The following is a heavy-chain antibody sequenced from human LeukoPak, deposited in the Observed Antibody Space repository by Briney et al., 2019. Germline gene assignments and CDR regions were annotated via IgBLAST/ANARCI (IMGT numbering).Heavy chain of an antibody. CDR3: ARAVGDPPSYYYYMDV. CDR2: ITSIGTYI. Sequence: GGSLRLSCAASGFTFSDYNMNWVRQAPGKAMEWVSSITSIGTYIFYADSVKGRFTISRDNAKNSLYLQMDSLGPEDTAVYYCARAVGDPPSYYYYMDVWGKGTTVTISS. V-gene: IGHV3-21*01. D-gene: IGHD2-21*02. J-gene: IGHJ6*03. CDR1: GFTFSDYN.